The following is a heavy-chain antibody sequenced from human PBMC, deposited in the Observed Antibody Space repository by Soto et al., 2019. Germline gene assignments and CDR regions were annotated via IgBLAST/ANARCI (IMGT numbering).Heavy chain of an antibody. CDR3: TRDPATTLGYGMDV. Sequence: PGGSLRLSCAASGFIVSSSFMSWVRQAPGKGLEWVSVIYTTGSTYYVDSVKGRFTISRDDSRNTVYLQMNSLRAEDTAVYYCTRDPATTLGYGMDVWGQGTTVTVSS. CDR1: GFIVSSSF. D-gene: IGHD5-12*01. CDR2: IYTTGST. V-gene: IGHV3-53*01. J-gene: IGHJ6*02.